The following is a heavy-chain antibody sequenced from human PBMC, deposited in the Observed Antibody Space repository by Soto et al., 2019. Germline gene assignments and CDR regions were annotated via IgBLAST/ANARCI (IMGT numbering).Heavy chain of an antibody. J-gene: IGHJ4*02. V-gene: IGHV3-23*01. CDR3: AKADLMLRGVIPSFDY. CDR2: ISGDGGST. Sequence: GGSLRLSCAASGFTFSSYAMTWVRQAPGKGLEWVSSISGDGGSTYYADSVKGRFTISRDKSKNTLFLQMNSLRAEDTAVYYCAKADLMLRGVIPSFDYWGQGTLVTVSS. D-gene: IGHD3-10*01. CDR1: GFTFSSYA.